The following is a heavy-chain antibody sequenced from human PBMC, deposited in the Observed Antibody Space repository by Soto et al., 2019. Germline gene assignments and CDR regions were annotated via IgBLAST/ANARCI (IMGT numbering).Heavy chain of an antibody. J-gene: IGHJ3*02. V-gene: IGHV4-31*03. CDR2: IYYSGST. CDR3: GRVFAGNWNDDPSGGAFDI. CDR1: GGSISSGGYY. Sequence: SETLSLTCTVSGGSISSGGYYWSWIRQHPGKGLEWIGYIYYSGSTYYNPSLKSRVTISVDTSKNQFSLKLSSVSAADTAVYYCGRVFAGNWNDDPSGGAFDIWGQGTKVTVSS. D-gene: IGHD1-1*01.